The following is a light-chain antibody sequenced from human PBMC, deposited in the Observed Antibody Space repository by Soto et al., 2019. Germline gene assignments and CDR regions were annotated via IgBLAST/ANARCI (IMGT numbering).Light chain of an antibody. J-gene: IGKJ4*01. CDR1: QNINTD. CDR2: DTS. CDR3: QQRNSWPRS. Sequence: EIVLTQSPATLSLSVGERATLSCRASQNINTDLVWYQEKPGQAPRLLIYDTSKRATGIPDRFSGSGSGTDFTLTISSLAPEDFALYYCQQRNSWPRSFGGGTKVEIK. V-gene: IGKV3-11*01.